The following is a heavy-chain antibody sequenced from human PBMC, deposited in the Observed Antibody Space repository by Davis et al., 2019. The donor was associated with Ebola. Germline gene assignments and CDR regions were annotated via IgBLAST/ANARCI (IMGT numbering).Heavy chain of an antibody. D-gene: IGHD2-21*01. CDR2: IHGSGRT. J-gene: IGHJ5*02. CDR3: VRHIRCDA. V-gene: IGHV4-59*08. CDR1: GGSTSGFF. Sequence: MPSETLSLSCTVCGGSTSGFFWSWIRQSPGEGLEWIGYIHGSGRTSYNPSFKSRVTISLDMSKNQFSLKVGSVIAADTAVYYCVRHIRCDAWGPGIPVTVSS.